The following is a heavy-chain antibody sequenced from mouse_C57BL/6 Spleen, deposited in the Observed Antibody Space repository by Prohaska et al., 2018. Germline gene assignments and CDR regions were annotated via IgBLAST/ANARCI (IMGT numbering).Heavy chain of an antibody. Sequence: HGKSLEWIGDINPNNGGTSYNQKFKGKATLTVDKSSSTAYMELRSLTSEYSAVYYCARGPYYYYGSSHPFAYWGQGTLVTVSA. J-gene: IGHJ3*01. CDR2: INPNNGGT. V-gene: IGHV1-26*01. CDR3: ARGPYYYYGSSHPFAY. D-gene: IGHD1-1*01.